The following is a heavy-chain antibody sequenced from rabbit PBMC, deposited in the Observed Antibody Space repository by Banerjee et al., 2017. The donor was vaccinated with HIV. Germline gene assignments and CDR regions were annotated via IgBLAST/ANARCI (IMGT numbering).Heavy chain of an antibody. CDR3: ARDLVGVIGWNFCL. CDR1: GFDFNYGYV. V-gene: IGHV1S45*01. D-gene: IGHD2-1*01. CDR2: INSFTGRP. J-gene: IGHJ4*01. Sequence: QEQLEESGGDLVKPEGSLTLTCTASGFDFNYGYVMSWVRQAPGKGLEWIASINSFTGRPVYAAWASGRFTISRTSSTTVTLRMTSLTAADRATYFCARDLVGVIGWNFCLWGPGTLVTVS.